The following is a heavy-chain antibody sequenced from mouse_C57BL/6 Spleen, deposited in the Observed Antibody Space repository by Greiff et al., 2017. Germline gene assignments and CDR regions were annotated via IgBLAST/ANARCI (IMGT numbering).Heavy chain of an antibody. J-gene: IGHJ3*01. CDR3: ARDLGGGFAY. CDR2: ISYDGSN. CDR1: GYSITSGYY. Sequence: EVKLMESGPGLVKPSQSLSLTCSVTGYSITSGYYWNWIRQFPGNKLEWMGYISYDGSNNYNPSLKNRISITRDTSKNQFFLKLNSVTTEDTATYYCARDLGGGFAYWGQGTLVTVSA. V-gene: IGHV3-6*01.